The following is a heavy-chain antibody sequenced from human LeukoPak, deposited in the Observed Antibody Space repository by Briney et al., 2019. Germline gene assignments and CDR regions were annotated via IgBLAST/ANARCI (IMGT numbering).Heavy chain of an antibody. J-gene: IGHJ4*02. V-gene: IGHV3-30-3*01. CDR3: AGHPGGSYSYYFDY. Sequence: PGGSLRLSCAASGFTFSSYAMHWVRQAPGKGLEWVAVISYDGSNKYYADSVKGRFTISRDNSKNTLYLQMNSLRAEDTAVYYCAGHPGGSYSYYFDYWGQGTLVTVSP. CDR2: ISYDGSNK. CDR1: GFTFSSYA. D-gene: IGHD1-26*01.